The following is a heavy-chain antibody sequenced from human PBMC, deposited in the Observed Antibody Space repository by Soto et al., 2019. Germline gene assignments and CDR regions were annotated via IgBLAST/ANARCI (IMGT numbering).Heavy chain of an antibody. V-gene: IGHV1-46*01. D-gene: IGHD4-4*01. Sequence: ASVKVSCKASGYTFTSYYMHWVRQAPGQGLEWMGIINPSGGSTSYAQKFQGRVTMTRDTSTSTVYMELSSLRSENTAVYYCARGVYSNFPEYYFDYWGQGTLVTVSS. CDR3: ARGVYSNFPEYYFDY. CDR1: GYTFTSYY. CDR2: INPSGGST. J-gene: IGHJ4*02.